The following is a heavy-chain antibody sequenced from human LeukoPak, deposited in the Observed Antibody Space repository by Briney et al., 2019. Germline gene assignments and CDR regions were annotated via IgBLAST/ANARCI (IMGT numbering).Heavy chain of an antibody. CDR3: ARVGVGTVAGNYFDD. J-gene: IGHJ4*02. Sequence: GGSLRLSCTASGFSGSNSYMTWVRQAPGKGLEWVSLIYGDGGTYYADSVKGRFTISRHNFENTLYLQMNSLRAEDTAVYHCARVGVGTVAGNYFDDWGQGTLVTVSS. CDR1: GFSGSNSY. D-gene: IGHD6-19*01. V-gene: IGHV3-53*04. CDR2: IYGDGGT.